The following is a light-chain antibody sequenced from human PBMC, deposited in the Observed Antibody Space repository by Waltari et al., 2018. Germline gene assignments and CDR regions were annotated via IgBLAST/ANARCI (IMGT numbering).Light chain of an antibody. V-gene: IGLV2-14*01. J-gene: IGLJ3*02. Sequence: QSALTQSASVSGSPGQSITISCTGTSSDFAVFKYVSWYQPHPGKAPQLMIYDVSQRPSGVSHRFSGSKAGNTASMTISGRQAEDEADYYCSSYTSTWVFGGGTNLTVL. CDR2: DVS. CDR1: SSDFAVFKY. CDR3: SSYTSTWV.